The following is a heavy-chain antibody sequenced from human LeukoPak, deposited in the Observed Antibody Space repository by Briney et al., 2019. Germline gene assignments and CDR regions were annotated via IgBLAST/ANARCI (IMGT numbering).Heavy chain of an antibody. CDR2: ISYSVRT. V-gene: IGHV4-31*03. Sequence: SETLSLTPNVSGGSISSGGNYWSWIRQHPGKGLEWIGYISYSVRTYYNPSLKTRVTISVETSKNQFSLKLSSVTAADTAICDCARSPYYGSTSRGGVDSWGQGTLVTVCS. CDR3: ARSPYYGSTSRGGVDS. D-gene: IGHD4-23*01. J-gene: IGHJ4*02. CDR1: GGSISSGGNY.